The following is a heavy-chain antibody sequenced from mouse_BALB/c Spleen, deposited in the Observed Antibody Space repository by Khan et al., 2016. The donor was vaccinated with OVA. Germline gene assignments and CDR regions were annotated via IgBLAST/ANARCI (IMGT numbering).Heavy chain of an antibody. Sequence: QVQLKQSDAELVKPGASVKISCKASGYTFTDHAIHWVKQKPEQGLEWIGYISPGNGDIKYNEKFRGKTTLTADNSSSTAFMHLNSLTSEDSAVYCCRVWSYYAMYYWGQGASVTVSS. CDR2: ISPGNGDI. V-gene: IGHV1S53*02. CDR3: RVWSYYAMYY. D-gene: IGHD2-10*02. CDR1: GYTFTDHA. J-gene: IGHJ4*01.